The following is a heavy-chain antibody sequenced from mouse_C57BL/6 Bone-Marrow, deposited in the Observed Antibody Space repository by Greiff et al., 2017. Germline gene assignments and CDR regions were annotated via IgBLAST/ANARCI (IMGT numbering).Heavy chain of an antibody. CDR3: ARRYGNAIDY. CDR1: GYTFTSYW. J-gene: IGHJ4*01. D-gene: IGHD1-1*01. Sequence: VQLQQPGAELVMPGASVKLSCKASGYTFTSYWMHWVKQRPGQGLEWIGEIDPSDSYTNYNQKFKGKSTLTVDKSSSTAYMQLSSLTSEDSAVYYCARRYGNAIDYWGQGTSVTVSS. V-gene: IGHV1-69*01. CDR2: IDPSDSYT.